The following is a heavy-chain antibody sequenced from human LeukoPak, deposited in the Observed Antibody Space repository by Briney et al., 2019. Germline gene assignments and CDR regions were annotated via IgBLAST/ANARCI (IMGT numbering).Heavy chain of an antibody. Sequence: GGPLRLSCAASGFTFSSYSMNWVRQAPGKGREGVSSISSSSSYIYYADSVKGRFTISRDNAKNSLYLQMNSLRAEDTAVYYCATSMYDWFDPWGQGTLVTVSS. V-gene: IGHV3-21*01. J-gene: IGHJ5*02. CDR1: GFTFSSYS. D-gene: IGHD2-8*01. CDR2: ISSSSSYI. CDR3: ATSMYDWFDP.